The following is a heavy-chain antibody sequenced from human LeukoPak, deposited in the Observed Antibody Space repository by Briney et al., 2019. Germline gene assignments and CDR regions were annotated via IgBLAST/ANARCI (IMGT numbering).Heavy chain of an antibody. CDR2: INWNGGST. D-gene: IGHD1-26*01. Sequence: GGSLRLSCAASGFTFDDYGMSWVRQAPGKGLEWVSGINWNGGSTGYADSVKGRFTISRDNGKNSLYLQMNSLRAEDTAVYYCAKVHGGSYSRAGPYYYYYMDVWGKGTTVTVSS. V-gene: IGHV3-20*04. CDR1: GFTFDDYG. J-gene: IGHJ6*03. CDR3: AKVHGGSYSRAGPYYYYYMDV.